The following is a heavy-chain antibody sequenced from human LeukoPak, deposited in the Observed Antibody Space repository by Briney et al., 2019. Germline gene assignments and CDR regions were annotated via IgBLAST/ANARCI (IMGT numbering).Heavy chain of an antibody. CDR3: ARRFSSNNGCFDY. V-gene: IGHV3-48*01. Sequence: PGGSLRLSCAASGFTFNIYSMSWVRQAPGKGLEWVSYISHSSTTIYYADSVKGRFTISRDNAKNSLYLQMNSLRAEDTAVYYCARRFSSNNGCFDYWGQGTLVTVSS. J-gene: IGHJ4*02. D-gene: IGHD1/OR15-1a*01. CDR2: ISHSSTTI. CDR1: GFTFNIYS.